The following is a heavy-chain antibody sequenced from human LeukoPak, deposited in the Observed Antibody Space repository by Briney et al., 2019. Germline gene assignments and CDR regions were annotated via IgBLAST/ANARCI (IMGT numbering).Heavy chain of an antibody. Sequence: GESLKISCKGSGYSFTRYWIGWVRQMPGIGLEWMGIIYPGDSDTRYSPSFQGQVTISADKSISTAYLQWSSLKASDTAMYYCARMTTVVQNAFDIWGXGTXVXVSS. CDR2: IYPGDSDT. CDR1: GYSFTRYW. D-gene: IGHD4-23*01. V-gene: IGHV5-51*01. J-gene: IGHJ3*02. CDR3: ARMTTVVQNAFDI.